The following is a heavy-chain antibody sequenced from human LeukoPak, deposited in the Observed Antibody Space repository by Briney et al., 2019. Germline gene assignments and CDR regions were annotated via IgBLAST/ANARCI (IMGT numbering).Heavy chain of an antibody. V-gene: IGHV3-48*01. CDR1: GFTFSSYT. CDR3: ARDGNYYDSSGPADY. J-gene: IGHJ4*02. Sequence: GGSLRLSCAVSGFTFSSYTMNWIRQVPGKGLEWVSYIGGSGSPIYYADSVKGRFTISRDNAKNSLYLQMNSLRAEDTAVYYCARDGNYYDSSGPADYWGQGTLVTVSS. CDR2: IGGSGSPI. D-gene: IGHD3-22*01.